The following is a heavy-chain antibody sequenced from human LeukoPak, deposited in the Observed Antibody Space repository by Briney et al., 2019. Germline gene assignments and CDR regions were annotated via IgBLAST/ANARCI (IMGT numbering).Heavy chain of an antibody. V-gene: IGHV4-4*07. D-gene: IGHD3-22*01. CDR3: ARGRDLITMIVVVHTGTFDI. J-gene: IGHJ3*02. CDR1: GGSISSYY. Sequence: SETLSLTCTVSGGSISSYYWSWIRQPAGKGLEWIGRIYTSGSTYYNPSLKSRVTISVDTSKNQFSLKLSSVTAADTAVYYCARGRDLITMIVVVHTGTFDIWGQGTMVTVSS. CDR2: IYTSGST.